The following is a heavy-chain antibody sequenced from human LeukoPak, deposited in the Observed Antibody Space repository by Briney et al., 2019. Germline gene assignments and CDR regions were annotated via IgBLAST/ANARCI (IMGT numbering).Heavy chain of an antibody. V-gene: IGHV4-39*01. Sequence: SETLSLTCTVSGGSISNSVHYWAYIRQPPGKGLEWIGSIYYNGSTNYNPSLKSRVSISVDTSKNQFSLKLSSVTAADTAVYYCARTYGSGSYPFDYWGQGTLVTVSS. CDR3: ARTYGSGSYPFDY. D-gene: IGHD3-10*01. CDR1: GGSISNSVHY. CDR2: IYYNGST. J-gene: IGHJ4*02.